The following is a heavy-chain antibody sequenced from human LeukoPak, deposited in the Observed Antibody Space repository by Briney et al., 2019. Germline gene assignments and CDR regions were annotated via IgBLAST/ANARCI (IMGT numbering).Heavy chain of an antibody. Sequence: TGGSLRLSCAASGFTFSSYGMHWVRQAPGKGLEWVAVISYDGSNKYYADSVKGRSTISRDNSKNTLYLQMNSLRAEDTAVYYCAKGLVLRCFDWLSPVDYWGQGTLVTVSS. CDR2: ISYDGSNK. V-gene: IGHV3-30*18. CDR3: AKGLVLRCFDWLSPVDY. J-gene: IGHJ4*02. CDR1: GFTFSSYG. D-gene: IGHD3-9*01.